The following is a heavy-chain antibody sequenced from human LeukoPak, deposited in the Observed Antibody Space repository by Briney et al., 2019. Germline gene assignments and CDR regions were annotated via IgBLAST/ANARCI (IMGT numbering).Heavy chain of an antibody. CDR3: ARAKTYSSSWHVGYYFDY. Sequence: GGSLRLSCAASGFTVSSNYMSWVRQAPGKGLEWVSVIYSGGSTYYADSVKGRFTISRDNSKNTLYLQMNSLRAEDTAVYYCARAKTYSSSWHVGYYFDYWGQGTLVTVSS. CDR1: GFTVSSNY. J-gene: IGHJ4*02. D-gene: IGHD6-13*01. CDR2: IYSGGST. V-gene: IGHV3-53*01.